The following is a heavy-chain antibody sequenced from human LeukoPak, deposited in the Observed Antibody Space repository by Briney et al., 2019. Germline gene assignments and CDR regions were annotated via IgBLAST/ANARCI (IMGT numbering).Heavy chain of an antibody. CDR3: AKDFASAYYDFWSGSDAFDI. CDR1: GFTFSSYA. CDR2: ISGSGGST. Sequence: GGSLRLSCAASGFTFSSYAMSWVRQAPGKGLEWVSAISGSGGSTYYADSVKGRFTISRDNSKNTLYLQMNSLRAEDTAVYYCAKDFASAYYDFWSGSDAFDIWGQGTMVTVSS. J-gene: IGHJ3*02. D-gene: IGHD3-3*01. V-gene: IGHV3-23*01.